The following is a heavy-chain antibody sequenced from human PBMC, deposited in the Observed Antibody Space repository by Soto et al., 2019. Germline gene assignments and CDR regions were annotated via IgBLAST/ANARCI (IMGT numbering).Heavy chain of an antibody. CDR1: GFTFSSYW. D-gene: IGHD2-15*01. J-gene: IGHJ4*02. Sequence: GGSLRLSCAASGFTFSSYWMSWVRQAPGKGLEWVANIKQDGSEKYYVDSVKGRFTISRDNAKNSLYLQMNSLRAEDTAVYYCARVNSGGDIVVVVAATPKPFDYWGQGTLVTVSS. V-gene: IGHV3-7*01. CDR2: IKQDGSEK. CDR3: ARVNSGGDIVVVVAATPKPFDY.